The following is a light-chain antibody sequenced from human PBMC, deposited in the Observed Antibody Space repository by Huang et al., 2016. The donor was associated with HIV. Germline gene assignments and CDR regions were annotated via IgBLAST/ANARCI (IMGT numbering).Light chain of an antibody. CDR3: HQYNNWLLS. CDR2: GSS. J-gene: IGKJ4*01. Sequence: IVMTQSPATLSVSPGERVTLSCRANGMVSTNLAWYQQRHGQAPRLLIYGSSIRAPGIPARVSGSGSGTDFSLTISSLQSEDFALYYCHQYNNWLLSFGGGTRVDIE. V-gene: IGKV3-15*01. CDR1: GMVSTN.